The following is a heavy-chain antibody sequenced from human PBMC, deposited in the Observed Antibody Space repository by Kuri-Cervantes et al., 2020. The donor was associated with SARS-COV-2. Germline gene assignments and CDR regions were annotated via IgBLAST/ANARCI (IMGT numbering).Heavy chain of an antibody. CDR2: ISYDAYNK. V-gene: IGHV3-30*18. CDR3: AKMWGSGAIAAAGYDY. Sequence: LSLTCAASGFTFSSYGMHWVRQAPGKGLEWVAVISYDAYNKYHADSVKGRFTISRDSSKSTLYLQMNSLRTDDTAVYYCAKMWGSGAIAAAGYDYWGQGTLVTVSS. CDR1: GFTFSSYG. D-gene: IGHD6-13*01. J-gene: IGHJ4*02.